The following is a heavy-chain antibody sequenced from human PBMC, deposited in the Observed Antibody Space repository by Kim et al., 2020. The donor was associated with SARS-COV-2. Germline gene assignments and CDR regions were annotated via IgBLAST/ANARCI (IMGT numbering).Heavy chain of an antibody. D-gene: IGHD5-18*01. V-gene: IGHV1-46*01. J-gene: IGHJ3*02. CDR3: ARVDTAMVDAFDI. Sequence: YAQKFQGRVTMTRDTSTSTVYVELSSLRSEDTAVYYCARVDTAMVDAFDIWGQGTMVTVSS.